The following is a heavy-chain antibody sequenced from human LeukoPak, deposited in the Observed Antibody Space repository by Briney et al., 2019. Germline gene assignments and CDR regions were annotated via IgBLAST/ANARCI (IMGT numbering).Heavy chain of an antibody. V-gene: IGHV3-21*01. Sequence: GGSLRLSCAASGFSFSRYAMNWVRQAPGKGLEWVSLISSTGTYTYYADSVKGRFTISRDNAKNSLILYMSNLRVEDTAVYYCAREMSGSGMTYWGQGTQVTVSS. D-gene: IGHD3-10*01. CDR2: ISSTGTYT. CDR3: AREMSGSGMTY. J-gene: IGHJ4*02. CDR1: GFSFSRYA.